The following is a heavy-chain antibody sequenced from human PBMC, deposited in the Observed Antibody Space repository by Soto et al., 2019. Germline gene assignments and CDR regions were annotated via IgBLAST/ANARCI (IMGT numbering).Heavy chain of an antibody. Sequence: EVQLVESGGGLVKPGGSLRLSCGASGFTFSRYSMNWVRQAPGKGLEWVSSIDRSSGYRYYADSVKGRFTISRDNAKNSLFLQMNSLRTEDTAIYYCARDRVPASRLDYPYGMDVWGQGTTVTVSS. CDR1: GFTFSRYS. J-gene: IGHJ6*02. V-gene: IGHV3-21*01. CDR2: IDRSSGYR. CDR3: ARDRVPASRLDYPYGMDV.